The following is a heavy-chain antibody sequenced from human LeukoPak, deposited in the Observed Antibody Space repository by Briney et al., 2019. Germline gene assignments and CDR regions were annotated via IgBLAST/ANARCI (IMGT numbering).Heavy chain of an antibody. J-gene: IGHJ4*02. Sequence: SETLSLTCAVSGGSISSSNWWSWVRLPPGKGLEWIGEIYHSGSTNYNPSLKSRVTISVDKSKNQFSLKLSSVTAADTAVYYCASRYCSGGSCSRVVDYWGQGTLVTVSS. CDR1: GGSISSSNW. D-gene: IGHD2-15*01. CDR2: IYHSGST. V-gene: IGHV4-4*02. CDR3: ASRYCSGGSCSRVVDY.